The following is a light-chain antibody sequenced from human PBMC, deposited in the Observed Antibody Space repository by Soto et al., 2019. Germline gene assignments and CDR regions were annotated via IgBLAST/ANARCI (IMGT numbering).Light chain of an antibody. CDR2: AAS. J-gene: IGKJ5*01. CDR1: QGLSSD. CDR3: QQLNSYPIT. V-gene: IGKV1-9*01. Sequence: DIQLTQSPSFLSASVGDRVTITCRASQGLSSDLAWYQQKPGKAPKLLIYAASTLQSGVPSRFSGSGSGTEFTLTISSLQPEDFATYYCQQLNSYPITFGHVTRLEIK.